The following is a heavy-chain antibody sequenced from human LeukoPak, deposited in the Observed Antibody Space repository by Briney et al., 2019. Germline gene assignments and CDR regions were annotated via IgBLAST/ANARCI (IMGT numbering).Heavy chain of an antibody. CDR1: GGSISSGGYY. V-gene: IGHV4-30-2*01. CDR2: IYHSGST. CDR3: ARPKRDYDSSGWAVHNAFDI. D-gene: IGHD3-22*01. J-gene: IGHJ3*02. Sequence: SETRSLTCTVSGGSISSGGYYWSWIRQPPGKGLEWIGYIYHSGSTYYNPSLKSRVTISVDRSKNQFSLKLSSVTAADTAVYYCARPKRDYDSSGWAVHNAFDIWGQGTMVTVSS.